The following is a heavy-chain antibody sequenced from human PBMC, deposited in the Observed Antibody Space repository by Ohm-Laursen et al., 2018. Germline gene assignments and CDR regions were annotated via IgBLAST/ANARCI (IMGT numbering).Heavy chain of an antibody. CDR2: INLNSGVT. V-gene: IGHV1-2*02. CDR3: ARDDSLDY. J-gene: IGHJ4*01. D-gene: IGHD3-3*01. Sequence: GASVKVSCKASGYTFTDYYLHWVRQAPGQGLEWMGWINLNSGVTNIAQKFQGRVTMTRDTSINTAYMELSRLTFDDTAVYYCARDDSLDYWGHGTLVTVSS. CDR1: GYTFTDYY.